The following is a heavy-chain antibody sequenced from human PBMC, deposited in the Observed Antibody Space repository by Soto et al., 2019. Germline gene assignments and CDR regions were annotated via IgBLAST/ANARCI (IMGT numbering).Heavy chain of an antibody. J-gene: IGHJ4*02. CDR3: AKVAVAATRHTDSDS. CDR1: GGSINSNNYY. D-gene: IGHD2-15*01. Sequence: SETLSLTCSVSGGSINSNNYYWAWIRQPPGKGLAWIASVYYDGSTYYNPSLKSRVTISVDASKDRFSLQLRSVTAADTAVYYCAKVAVAATRHTDSDSWGQGTLVTVSS. V-gene: IGHV4-39*02. CDR2: VYYDGST.